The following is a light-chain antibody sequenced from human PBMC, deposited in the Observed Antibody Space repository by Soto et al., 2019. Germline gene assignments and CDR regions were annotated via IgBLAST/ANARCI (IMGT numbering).Light chain of an antibody. CDR3: QQYGSSPMYT. V-gene: IGKV3-20*01. CDR1: QSVSSSY. Sequence: EIVLTQSPGTLSLSPGERATLSCRASQSVSSSYFAWYQQKPGQAPRLLIYGASGRATGIPDRFSGSGSGTDVTLTISRLEPEDFAVYYCQQYGSSPMYTFGQVTKLEIK. J-gene: IGKJ2*01. CDR2: GAS.